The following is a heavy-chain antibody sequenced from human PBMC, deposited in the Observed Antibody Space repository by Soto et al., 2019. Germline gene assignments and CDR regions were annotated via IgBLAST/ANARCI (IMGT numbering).Heavy chain of an antibody. Sequence: QVQLVQSGAEVKKPGSSVKVSCKTSGGTFSNYGISWVRQAPGQGLEWMGGIIPIFYTPTSAQKFQGRVTFTADESKTTAHMELRSLRSEDTAMYFCATVGRRAAAGRYFFDYWGQGTLVTVSS. D-gene: IGHD6-13*01. CDR1: GGTFSNYG. CDR2: IIPIFYTP. J-gene: IGHJ4*02. CDR3: ATVGRRAAAGRYFFDY. V-gene: IGHV1-69*01.